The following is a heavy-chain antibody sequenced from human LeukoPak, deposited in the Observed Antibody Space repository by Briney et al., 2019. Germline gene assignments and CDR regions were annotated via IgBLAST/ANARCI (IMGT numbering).Heavy chain of an antibody. CDR1: GYTLTELS. CDR2: FDPEDGET. V-gene: IGHV1-24*01. CDR3: ATDRLRLGELSLSPRDYYGMDV. D-gene: IGHD3-16*02. Sequence: ASVKVSCKVSGYTLTELSMHWVRQAPGKGLEWMGGFDPEDGETIYALKFQGRVTMTEDTSTDTAYMELSSLRSEDTAVYYCATDRLRLGELSLSPRDYYGMDVWGQGTTVTVSS. J-gene: IGHJ6*02.